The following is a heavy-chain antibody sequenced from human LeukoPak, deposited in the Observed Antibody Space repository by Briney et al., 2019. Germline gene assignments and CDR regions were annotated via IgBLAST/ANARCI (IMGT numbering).Heavy chain of an antibody. CDR3: AKARLAATGTHFDY. V-gene: IGHV3-23*01. J-gene: IGHJ4*02. D-gene: IGHD6-13*01. CDR2: ISASDGST. CDR1: ESTFSNYA. Sequence: GGSLRLSCAASESTFSNYAMSWVRRAPGKGLEWVSSISASDGSTYYADSVKGRFTVSRDNSKNTLYLHMNSLRAEDTAVYYCAKARLAATGTHFDYWGQGTLVTVSS.